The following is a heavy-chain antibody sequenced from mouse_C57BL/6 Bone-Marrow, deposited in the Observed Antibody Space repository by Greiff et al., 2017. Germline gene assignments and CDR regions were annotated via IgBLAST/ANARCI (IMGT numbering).Heavy chain of an antibody. D-gene: IGHD1-1*01. J-gene: IGHJ4*01. V-gene: IGHV1-26*01. Sequence: EVQLQQSGPELVKPGASVKISCKASGYTFTDYYMNWVKQSHGKSLEWIGDINPNNGGTSYNQKFKGKATLTVDTSSSTAYMELRSLTSDDSAVYYCARGVTTLEPHYYAMDCWAEGPSVTVSS. CDR1: GYTFTDYY. CDR3: ARGVTTLEPHYYAMDC. CDR2: INPNNGGT.